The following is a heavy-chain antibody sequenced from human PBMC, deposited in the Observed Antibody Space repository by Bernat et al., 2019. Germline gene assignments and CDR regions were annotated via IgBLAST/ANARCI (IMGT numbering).Heavy chain of an antibody. Sequence: QVQLVESGGGVVQPGRSLRLSCAASGFTFSSYGMHWVRQAPGKGLEWVAVISYDGSNKYYADSVKGRFTISRDNSKNTLYLQMNSLRAEDTAVYYCAKDTGYCSSTCCSGGGLFDYWGQGTLVTVSS. D-gene: IGHD2-2*01. V-gene: IGHV3-30*18. CDR1: GFTFSSYG. CDR3: AKDTGYCSSTCCSGGGLFDY. J-gene: IGHJ4*02. CDR2: ISYDGSNK.